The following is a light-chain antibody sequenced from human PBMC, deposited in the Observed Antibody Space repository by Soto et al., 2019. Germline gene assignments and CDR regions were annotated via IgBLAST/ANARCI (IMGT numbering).Light chain of an antibody. J-gene: IGKJ5*01. CDR3: QQANSCPLS. CDR1: QDIRTR. V-gene: IGKV1-12*01. Sequence: DIQVTQSPSSVSASVGDSVTITCRASQDIRTRLAWYQQKPGKAPKVLIYAASTLEAGVPLRFSGSGYGTDFTLTISGLQPEDFATYYCQQANSCPLSFAQGTRLEIK. CDR2: AAS.